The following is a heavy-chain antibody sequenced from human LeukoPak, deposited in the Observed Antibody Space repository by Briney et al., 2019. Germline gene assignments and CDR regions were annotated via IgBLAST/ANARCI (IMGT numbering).Heavy chain of an antibody. Sequence: PSETLSLTCTVSGGSISSGGYYWSWIRQHPGKGLEWIGYIYYSGSTYYNPSLKSRVTISVDTSKNQFSLKLSSVTAADTAVYYCARDLTYYDILTGYFDYWGQGTLVTVSS. CDR3: ARDLTYYDILTGYFDY. CDR1: GGSISSGGYY. J-gene: IGHJ4*02. V-gene: IGHV4-31*03. D-gene: IGHD3-9*01. CDR2: IYYSGST.